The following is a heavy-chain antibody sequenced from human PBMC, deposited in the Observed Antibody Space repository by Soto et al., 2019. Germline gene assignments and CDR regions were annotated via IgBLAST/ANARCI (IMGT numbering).Heavy chain of an antibody. CDR3: ATKLTIAAVDY. V-gene: IGHV3-21*01. D-gene: IGHD6-13*01. Sequence: EVQLVESGGGLVKPGGSLRLSCAASGFTFSSYSMNWVRQAPGKGLEWVSSISSSSSYIYYADSVKGRFTISRDNAKNSLYLQMNSLRAEDTAVYYGATKLTIAAVDYWGQGTLVTVSS. J-gene: IGHJ4*02. CDR1: GFTFSSYS. CDR2: ISSSSSYI.